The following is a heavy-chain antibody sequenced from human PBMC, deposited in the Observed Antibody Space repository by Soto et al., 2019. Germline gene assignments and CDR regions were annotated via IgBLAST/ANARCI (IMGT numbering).Heavy chain of an antibody. Sequence: PGGSLRLSCAASGFTFSSYAMSWVRQAPGKGLEWVSAISGSGGSTYYADSVKGRFTISRDNSKNTLYLQMNSLRAEDTAVYYCAKADRAAGAVAGPADYWGQGTLVTVSS. CDR3: AKADRAAGAVAGPADY. J-gene: IGHJ4*02. CDR1: GFTFSSYA. D-gene: IGHD6-19*01. V-gene: IGHV3-23*01. CDR2: ISGSGGST.